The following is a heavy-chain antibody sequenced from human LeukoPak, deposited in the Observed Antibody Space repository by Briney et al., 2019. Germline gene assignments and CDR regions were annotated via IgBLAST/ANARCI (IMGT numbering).Heavy chain of an antibody. Sequence: GGSLILSGGASGFTCSSYWRSWVRQAPVKGLECVANIKQDGREKYYVDSVKGRFIITRDNAKNSLYLQMNSLKAEDTAVYYCARFADPWGQGTLVTVSS. CDR1: GFTCSSYW. V-gene: IGHV3-7*01. J-gene: IGHJ5*02. CDR2: IKQDGREK. CDR3: ARFADP.